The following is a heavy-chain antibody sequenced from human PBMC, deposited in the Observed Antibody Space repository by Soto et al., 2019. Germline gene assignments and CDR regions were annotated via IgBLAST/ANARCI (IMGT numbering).Heavy chain of an antibody. CDR1: GFTFDDYG. J-gene: IGHJ6*03. Sequence: EVQLVESGGGVVRPGGSLRLSCAASGFTFDDYGMSWVRQAPGKGLEWVSGINWNGGSKGYADSVKGRFTISRDNAKNSLYLKMNSLRAEDTALYHCARRKGYCSGGSCYYYYYMDVWGKGTTVTVSS. CDR3: ARRKGYCSGGSCYYYYYMDV. D-gene: IGHD2-15*01. V-gene: IGHV3-20*01. CDR2: INWNGGSK.